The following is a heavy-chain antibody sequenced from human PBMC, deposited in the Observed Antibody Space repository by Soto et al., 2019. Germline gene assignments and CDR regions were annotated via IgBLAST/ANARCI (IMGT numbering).Heavy chain of an antibody. CDR2: IYPGDSDT. CDR1: GYSFTSYW. D-gene: IGHD2-8*01. CDR3: ARAHCTNGVCYRAWPDYFDY. V-gene: IGHV5-51*01. Sequence: EVQLMQSGAEVKKPGESLKISCKGSGYSFTSYWIGWVRQMPGKGLEWMGIIYPGDSDTRYSPSFQGQVTISADKSISTAYLQWSSLKASDTAMYYCARAHCTNGVCYRAWPDYFDYWGQGTLVTVSS. J-gene: IGHJ4*02.